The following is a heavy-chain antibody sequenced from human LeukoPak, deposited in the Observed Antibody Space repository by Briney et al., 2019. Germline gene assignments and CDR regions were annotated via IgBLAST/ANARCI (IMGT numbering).Heavy chain of an antibody. D-gene: IGHD6-19*01. CDR3: ARVGSDSSGWRRFDY. V-gene: IGHV1-2*02. CDR1: GYTFTGYY. CDR2: INPNSGGT. J-gene: IGHJ4*02. Sequence: ASVKVSCKASGYTFTGYYMHSVRQAPGQGLEWMGWINPNSGGTKSAQKFQGRVTMTRDTTISTAYMELSRLRSDDTAVYYCARVGSDSSGWRRFDYWGQGTLVTVSS.